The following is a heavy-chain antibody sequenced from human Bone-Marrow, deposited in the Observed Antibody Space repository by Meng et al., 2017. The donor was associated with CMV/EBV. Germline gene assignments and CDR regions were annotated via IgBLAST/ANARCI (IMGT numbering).Heavy chain of an antibody. CDR1: FTFTSYA. J-gene: IGHJ5*02. D-gene: IGHD2-2*01. CDR3: AREGYCSSTNCPRWLDP. V-gene: IGHV1-3*01. CDR2: VNAGNGNT. Sequence: FTFTSYAVPCVRQAPGQRLEWMGWVNAGNGNTIYSQKFQDRVTFTRDTSATTAYMELSSLRSEDTAVYYCAREGYCSSTNCPRWLDPWGQGTLVTVSS.